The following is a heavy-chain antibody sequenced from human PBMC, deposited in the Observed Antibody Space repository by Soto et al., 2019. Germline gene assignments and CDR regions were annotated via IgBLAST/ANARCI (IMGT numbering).Heavy chain of an antibody. D-gene: IGHD3-22*01. J-gene: IGHJ5*02. CDR3: ARDRTTYYYDSSGYTFDP. CDR1: GFTFSSYW. CDR2: IKQDGSEK. V-gene: IGHV3-7*01. Sequence: GGSLRLSCAASGFTFSSYWMSWVRQAPGKGLVWVSNIKQDGSEKYYVDSVKGRFTISRDNAKNTLYLQMNSLRAEDTAVYYCARDRTTYYYDSSGYTFDPWGQGTLVTVSS.